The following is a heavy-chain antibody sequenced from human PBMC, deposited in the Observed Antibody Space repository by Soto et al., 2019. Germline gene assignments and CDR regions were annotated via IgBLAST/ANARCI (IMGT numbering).Heavy chain of an antibody. V-gene: IGHV4-30-4*01. CDR2: IYYSGST. J-gene: IGHJ4*02. Sequence: QVQLQESGPGLVKPSQTLSLTCTVSGGSISSGDYYWSWIRQPPGKGLEWIGYIYYSGSTYYNPYLKSRVTISVDTSTNQFDMKLSSVPAADTDVYYCARGSYYYDRSGYYHYWGQGTLVNVS. CDR3: ARGSYYYDRSGYYHY. D-gene: IGHD3-22*01. CDR1: GGSISSGDYY.